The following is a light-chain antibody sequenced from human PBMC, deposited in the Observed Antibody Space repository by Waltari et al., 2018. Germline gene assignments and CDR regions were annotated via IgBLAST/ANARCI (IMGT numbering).Light chain of an antibody. CDR1: QSLLHSDGKTY. CDR2: EVS. Sequence: DIVMTQTPLSLSVTPGQPASISCKSSQSLLHSDGKTYLSWYLQKPGQPPHLLIFEVSNRLSGVPDRFRGSGSGTDFTQEISRVETEDVGAYYCLQTTQLPRTFGGGTKVEIK. V-gene: IGKV2D-29*01. J-gene: IGKJ4*01. CDR3: LQTTQLPRT.